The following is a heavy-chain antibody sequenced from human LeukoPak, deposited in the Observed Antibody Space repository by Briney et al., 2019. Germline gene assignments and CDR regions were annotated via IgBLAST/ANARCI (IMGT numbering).Heavy chain of an antibody. J-gene: IGHJ4*02. Sequence: SETLSLTCTVSGGSISSYYWSWIRQPPGKGLEWIGHIYTSGSTNYNPSLKSRVTISVDTSKNQFSLKLSSVTAADTAVYYCARHSSSGYYPIDYWGQGTLVTVSS. CDR3: ARHSSSGYYPIDY. D-gene: IGHD3-22*01. V-gene: IGHV4-4*09. CDR2: IYTSGST. CDR1: GGSISSYY.